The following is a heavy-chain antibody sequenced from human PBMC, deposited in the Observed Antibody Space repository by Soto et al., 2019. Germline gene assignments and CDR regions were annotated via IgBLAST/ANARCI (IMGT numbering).Heavy chain of an antibody. J-gene: IGHJ4*02. Sequence: VQLQESGPGLVKPSQTLSLTCTVSGGSIRSGGYFWSWVRQQPGKGLEWIGHIYYRGGTSYNPSLESRVALSVDTSKNEFTLKVNSVPAADTAIYYCARFAKEENPKLESWYAFDFLGRGPLVTVSS. CDR1: GGSIRSGGYF. CDR2: IYYRGGT. CDR3: ARFAKEENPKLESWYAFDF. D-gene: IGHD6-13*01. V-gene: IGHV4-31*03.